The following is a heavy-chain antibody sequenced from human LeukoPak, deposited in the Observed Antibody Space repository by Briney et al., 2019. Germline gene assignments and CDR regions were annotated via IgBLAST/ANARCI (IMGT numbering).Heavy chain of an antibody. D-gene: IGHD3-9*01. CDR2: ISSSGSTM. CDR3: AREKNDYDILTGYHKVTDY. CDR1: GFTFSSYE. Sequence: GGSLRLSCAASGFTFSSYEMNWVRQAPGKGLEWVSYISSSGSTMYYADSVKGRFTISRDNAKNSLYLQMNSLRAEDTAVYYCAREKNDYDILTGYHKVTDYWGQGTLVTVSS. J-gene: IGHJ4*02. V-gene: IGHV3-48*03.